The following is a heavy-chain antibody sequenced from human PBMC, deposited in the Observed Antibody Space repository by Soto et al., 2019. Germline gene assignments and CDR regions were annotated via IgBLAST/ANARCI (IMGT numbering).Heavy chain of an antibody. J-gene: IGHJ5*02. CDR3: ARVGGYCSSTSCYYNWFDP. CDR2: IYYSGST. V-gene: IGHV4-59*08. D-gene: IGHD2-2*03. CDR1: GGSISSYY. Sequence: SETLSLTCTVSGGSISSYYWSWIRQPPGKGLEWIGYIYYSGSTNYNPSLKSRVTISVDTSKNQFSLKLSSVTAADTAVYYCARVGGYCSSTSCYYNWFDPWGQGTLVTV.